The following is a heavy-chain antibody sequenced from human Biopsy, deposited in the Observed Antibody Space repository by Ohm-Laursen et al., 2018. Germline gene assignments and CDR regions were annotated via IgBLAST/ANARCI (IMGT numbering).Heavy chain of an antibody. J-gene: IGHJ4*02. CDR2: FAPENGKT. CDR3: AADINVWNVNY. V-gene: IGHV1-24*01. Sequence: GASVKVSCKVSEYTLTELPMHWVRQAPGKGLEWMGGFAPENGKTIYAQKFQGRVTMTEDTSTDTAYMELSSLRSEDTAVYYCAADINVWNVNYWGQGTQVTVSS. D-gene: IGHD1-1*01. CDR1: EYTLTELP.